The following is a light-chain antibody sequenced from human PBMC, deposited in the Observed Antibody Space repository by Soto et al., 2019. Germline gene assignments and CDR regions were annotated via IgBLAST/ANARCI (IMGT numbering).Light chain of an antibody. J-gene: IGKJ1*01. CDR3: QQRSNWPRT. CDR2: DAS. Sequence: EIVLTQSPATLSLSPGERATISCRARQSVSSYLAWYQQKPGQAPRLLIYDASNRATGIPARFSGSGSGTDFTLTISSLEPEDFAVYYCQQRSNWPRTFGQGTKV. V-gene: IGKV3-11*01. CDR1: QSVSSY.